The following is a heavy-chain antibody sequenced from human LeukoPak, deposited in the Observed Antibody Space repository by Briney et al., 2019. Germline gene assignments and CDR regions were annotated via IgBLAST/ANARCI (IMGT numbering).Heavy chain of an antibody. J-gene: IGHJ4*02. CDR2: ISSGSSYI. Sequence: GGSLRLSCAASGFTFSSYSMNWVRQAPGKGLEGVSSISSGSSYIYYADSVKGGFTISRDNAKTSMYLQMTRLRAEDTAVYYCARDLRTPSDTNIAIDYWGQGTLVTVSS. V-gene: IGHV3-21*01. D-gene: IGHD4-23*01. CDR1: GFTFSSYS. CDR3: ARDLRTPSDTNIAIDY.